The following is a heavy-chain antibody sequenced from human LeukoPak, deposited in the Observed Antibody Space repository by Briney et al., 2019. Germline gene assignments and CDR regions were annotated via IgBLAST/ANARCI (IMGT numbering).Heavy chain of an antibody. V-gene: IGHV3-48*04. J-gene: IGHJ4*02. D-gene: IGHD3-22*01. CDR2: ISSSSNNI. CDR1: GFTFSSYS. CDR3: VRDFHRRLYDTNYYFY. Sequence: GGSLRLSCAGSGFTFSSYSMNWVRQAPGKGLEWVSYISSSSNNIYYADSVKGRFTISRDNAKNSLYLQVNSLRAEDTAVYYCVRDFHRRLYDTNYYFYWGQGTLVTVSS.